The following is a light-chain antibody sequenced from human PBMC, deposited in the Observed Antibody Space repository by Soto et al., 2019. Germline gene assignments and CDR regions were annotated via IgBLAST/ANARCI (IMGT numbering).Light chain of an antibody. CDR3: LQDYNYTRT. CDR1: QGIRND. J-gene: IGKJ1*01. V-gene: IGKV1-6*01. Sequence: IQMTQSPSSLSASVGDRVTITCRASQGIRNDLGWYQQXXGKXHKLLLYAAYSLKSGVPSRFRGSGSGTDFTLNIRSMQHEDFATYYCLQDYNYTRTFGKGTK. CDR2: AAY.